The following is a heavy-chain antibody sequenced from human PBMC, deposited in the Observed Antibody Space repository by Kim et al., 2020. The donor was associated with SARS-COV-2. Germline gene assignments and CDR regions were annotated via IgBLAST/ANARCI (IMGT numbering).Heavy chain of an antibody. V-gene: IGHV3-30*01. J-gene: IGHJ4*02. Sequence: YYADSGQGRFTISRDNSKNTLYLQMNSLRAEDTAVYYCARDREASGLFDYWGQGTLVTVSS. CDR3: ARDREASGLFDY. D-gene: IGHD2-15*01.